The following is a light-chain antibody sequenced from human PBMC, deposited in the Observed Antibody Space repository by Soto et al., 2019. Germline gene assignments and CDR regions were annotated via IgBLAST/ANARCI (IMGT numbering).Light chain of an antibody. CDR2: DTS. V-gene: IGKV3-15*01. J-gene: IGKJ4*01. CDR3: QQYNNWPLT. Sequence: EIVLTQSPGTLSLSPGERATLSCRASHRVSSYLAWYQQKPGQAPRLLIYDTSTRATGIPARFSGSGSGTEFTLTISSLQSEDFAVYYCQQYNNWPLTFGGGTKVDIK. CDR1: HRVSSY.